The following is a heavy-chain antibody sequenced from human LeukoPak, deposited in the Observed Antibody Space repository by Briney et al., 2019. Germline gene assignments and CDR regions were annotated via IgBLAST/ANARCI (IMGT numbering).Heavy chain of an antibody. CDR1: GGSFSDYY. CDR3: AREGATVAGKTSLDY. D-gene: IGHD6-19*01. CDR2: INHSGST. V-gene: IGHV4-34*01. J-gene: IGHJ4*02. Sequence: SETLSLTCAVYGGSFSDYYWTWLRQSPGKGLEWIREINHSGSTNYIPSLKSRVVMSIDTSKTQFSLKLTSVTAADTSVYYCAREGATVAGKTSLDYWGQGTLVTVSS.